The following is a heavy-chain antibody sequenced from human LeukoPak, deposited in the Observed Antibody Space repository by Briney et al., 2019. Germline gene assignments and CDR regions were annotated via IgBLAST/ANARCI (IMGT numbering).Heavy chain of an antibody. CDR3: ARDPGYESWSPFWGGMDV. CDR2: ITRDGSST. CDR1: GFTFSSSW. Sequence: GGSLRLSCAASGFTFSSSWMHWVRQAPGKGLVWVSRITRDGSSTTYADSVKGRFTTSRDNAKNTLYLQMDSLRDDDTAVYYCARDPGYESWSPFWGGMDVWGNGTTVSVSS. V-gene: IGHV3-74*01. J-gene: IGHJ6*04. D-gene: IGHD3-16*01.